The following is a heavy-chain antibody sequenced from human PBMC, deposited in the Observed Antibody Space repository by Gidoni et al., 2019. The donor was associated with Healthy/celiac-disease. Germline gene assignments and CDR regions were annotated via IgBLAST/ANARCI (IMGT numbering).Heavy chain of an antibody. D-gene: IGHD2-2*02. CDR3: ARAPYCSSTSCYKTGYFDY. CDR1: GFTFSSYG. J-gene: IGHJ4*02. V-gene: IGHV3-33*01. Sequence: QVQLVESGGGVVQPGRSLRLSCAASGFTFSSYGMHWVRQAPGKGLEWVAVIWYDGSNKYYADSVKGRFTISRDNSKNTLYLQMNSLRAEDTAVYYCARAPYCSSTSCYKTGYFDYWGQGTLVTVSS. CDR2: IWYDGSNK.